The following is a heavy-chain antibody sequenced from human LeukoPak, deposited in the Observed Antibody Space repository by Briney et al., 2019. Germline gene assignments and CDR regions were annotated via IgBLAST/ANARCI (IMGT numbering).Heavy chain of an antibody. CDR1: GDSVSSNSVA. D-gene: IGHD2-2*01. CDR3: ARRLTQYDCFDP. CDR2: TYYRSTWYN. J-gene: IGHJ5*02. Sequence: SQTLSLTCAISGDSVSSNSVAWNWIRQSPSRGLEWLGRTYYRSTWYNDYAVSVRGRITVNPDTSKNQFSLHLNSVTPEDTAVYYCARRLTQYDCFDPWGQGILVTVSS. V-gene: IGHV6-1*01.